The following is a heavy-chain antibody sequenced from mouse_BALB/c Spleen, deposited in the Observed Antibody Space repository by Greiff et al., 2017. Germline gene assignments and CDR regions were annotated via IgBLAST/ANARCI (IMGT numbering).Heavy chain of an antibody. CDR1: GYTFTDYN. CDR2: INPNNGGT. J-gene: IGHJ1*01. D-gene: IGHD2-14*01. CDR3: ARSYRYDGPHWYFDV. Sequence: VQLQQSGPELVKPGASVKIPCKASGYTFTDYNMDWVKQSHGKSLEWIGDINPNNGGTIYNQKFKGKATLTVDKSSSTAYMELSSLTSEDSAVYYCARSYRYDGPHWYFDVWGAGTTVTVSS. V-gene: IGHV1-18*01.